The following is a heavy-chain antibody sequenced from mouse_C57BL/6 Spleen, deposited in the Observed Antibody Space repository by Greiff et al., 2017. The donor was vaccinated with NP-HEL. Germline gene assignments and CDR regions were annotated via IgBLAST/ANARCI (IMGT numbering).Heavy chain of an antibody. CDR2: TNPTNGRT. CDR1: GYTFTSYW. Sequence: VQLQQSGAELVKAGASVKMSCKASGYTFTSYWMHWVKQRLGQGLEWFAETNPTNGRTYYNEKFKSKATLTVDKSSSTAYMLLIGPTFEDSAVYYCARIKNIVATYFDYWGQGTTLTVSS. J-gene: IGHJ2*01. V-gene: IGHV1S81*02. CDR3: ARIKNIVATYFDY. D-gene: IGHD1-1*01.